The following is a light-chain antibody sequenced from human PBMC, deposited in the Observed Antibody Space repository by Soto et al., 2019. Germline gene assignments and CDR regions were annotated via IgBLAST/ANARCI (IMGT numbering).Light chain of an antibody. V-gene: IGKV3D-20*01. CDR3: QQHNQWPIT. CDR1: QSVSSSY. Sequence: EIVLTQSRATLSLSPRERATLSCVASQSVSSSYLAWYQQKHGLAPRLVIYDASSRATGIPDRFSGSGSGTEFTLTINSLQSEDSAVYYCQQHNQWPITFGQGTRLEIK. J-gene: IGKJ5*01. CDR2: DAS.